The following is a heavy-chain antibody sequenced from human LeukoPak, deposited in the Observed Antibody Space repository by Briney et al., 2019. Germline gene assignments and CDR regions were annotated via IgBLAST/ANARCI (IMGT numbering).Heavy chain of an antibody. J-gene: IGHJ2*01. Sequence: PSETLSLTCAVYGGSFSGYYWTWIRQPPGKGLEWIGFIYYSGNTNYNPSLKSRVTISVDTSKNQFSLKLTSVTAADRAVYYCAREKESIGYGDSRISWYFDLWGRGTLVTVSS. V-gene: IGHV4-59*01. D-gene: IGHD4-17*01. CDR3: AREKESIGYGDSRISWYFDL. CDR2: IYYSGNT. CDR1: GGSFSGYY.